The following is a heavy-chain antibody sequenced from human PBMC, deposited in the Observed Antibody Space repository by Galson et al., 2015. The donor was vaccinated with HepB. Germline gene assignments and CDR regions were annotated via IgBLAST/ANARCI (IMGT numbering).Heavy chain of an antibody. CDR2: VNPRGEST. Sequence: SVKVSCKASGSTFSNSYIHWVRQAPGQGLEWMGIVNPRGESTTYAQKFQGRVTMTRDTSTSTVYMELISLRSEDTAVYYCAADPERESGYDFWSAFSNYDHYYDMDVWGQGTTVSVSS. J-gene: IGHJ6*02. D-gene: IGHD3-3*01. CDR3: AADPERESGYDFWSAFSNYDHYYDMDV. CDR1: GSTFSNSY. V-gene: IGHV1-46*03.